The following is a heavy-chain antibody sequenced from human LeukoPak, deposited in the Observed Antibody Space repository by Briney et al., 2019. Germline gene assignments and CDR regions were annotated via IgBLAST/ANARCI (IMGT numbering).Heavy chain of an antibody. D-gene: IGHD4-17*01. CDR1: GFTFRSYA. J-gene: IGHJ6*03. CDR3: ARDYGDYYYYYMDV. Sequence: PGGSLRLSCAASGFTFRSYAMNWVRQAPGKGLEWVSSISGSGGSTYYADSVKGRFTISRDNSKNTLYLQMNSLRADDTAVYYCARDYGDYYYYYMDVWGKGTTVTVSS. CDR2: ISGSGGST. V-gene: IGHV3-23*01.